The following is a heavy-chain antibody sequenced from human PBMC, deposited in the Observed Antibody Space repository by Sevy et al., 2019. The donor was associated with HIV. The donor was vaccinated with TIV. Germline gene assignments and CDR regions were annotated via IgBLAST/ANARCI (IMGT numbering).Heavy chain of an antibody. J-gene: IGHJ4*02. CDR2: LSFGCGEI. V-gene: IGHV3-23*01. Sequence: GGSLRLSCAASGFTFSKYSMSWVRQPPGKGLEWVSTLSFGCGEINYADSVKGRFTISRDNSESSVYLQMNNLRPEDXXXXXXXXXXXTKPHDYWGQGTLVTVSS. CDR1: GFTFSKYS. D-gene: IGHD2-8*01. CDR3: XXXXXTKPHDY.